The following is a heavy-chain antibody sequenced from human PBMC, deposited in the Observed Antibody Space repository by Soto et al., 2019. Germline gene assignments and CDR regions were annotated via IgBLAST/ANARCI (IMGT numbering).Heavy chain of an antibody. D-gene: IGHD3-9*01. CDR3: ARDPIVYFQGYHYYGLAV. Sequence: GGSLRLSCAASGFSFSIYSMNWVRQAPGKGLEWISYISSSGTTIYQVDSVKGRFTISRDNAKNSLFLQMNSLGAEDTAVYYCARDPIVYFQGYHYYGLAVWGQGSSVTVSS. V-gene: IGHV3-48*04. CDR2: ISSSGTTI. J-gene: IGHJ6*02. CDR1: GFSFSIYS.